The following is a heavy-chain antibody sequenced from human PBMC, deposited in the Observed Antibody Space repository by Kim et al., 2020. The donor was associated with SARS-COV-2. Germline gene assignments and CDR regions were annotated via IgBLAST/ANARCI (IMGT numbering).Heavy chain of an antibody. CDR1: GFTFSSYS. CDR3: ARDYYDSSGYYGGAH. J-gene: IGHJ4*02. Sequence: GSLRLSCAASGFTFSSYSMNWVRQAPGKGLEWVSYISSSSSTIYYADSVKGRFTISRDNAKNSLYLQMNSLRDEDTAVYYCARDYYDSSGYYGGAHWGQGTLVTVSS. CDR2: ISSSSSTI. V-gene: IGHV3-48*02. D-gene: IGHD3-22*01.